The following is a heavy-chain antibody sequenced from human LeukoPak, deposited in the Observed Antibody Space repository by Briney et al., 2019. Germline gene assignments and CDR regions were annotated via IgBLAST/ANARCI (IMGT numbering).Heavy chain of an antibody. V-gene: IGHV3-30-3*01. J-gene: IGHJ4*02. CDR3: AREKGDIFDY. CDR1: GGTFSSYA. D-gene: IGHD5-12*01. Sequence: SCKASGGTFSSYAMHWVRQAPGKGLEWVAVISYDGSNKCYADSVKGRFTISRDNSKNTLYLQMNSLRAEDTAVYYCAREKGDIFDYWGQGTLVTVSS. CDR2: ISYDGSNK.